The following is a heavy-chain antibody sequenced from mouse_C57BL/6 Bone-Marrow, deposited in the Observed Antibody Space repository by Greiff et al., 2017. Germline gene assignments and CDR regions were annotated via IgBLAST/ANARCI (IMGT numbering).Heavy chain of an antibody. V-gene: IGHV1-50*01. CDR1: GYTFTSYW. Sequence: VQLQQPGAELVKPGASVKLSCKASGYTFTSYWMQWVKQRPGQGLEWIGEIDPSDSYTNYNQKFKGKATLTVDTSSRTAYMQLSSLTSEDSAVYYCARSFITTVVATDAMDYWGQGTSVTVSS. CDR2: IDPSDSYT. CDR3: ARSFITTVVATDAMDY. J-gene: IGHJ4*01. D-gene: IGHD1-1*01.